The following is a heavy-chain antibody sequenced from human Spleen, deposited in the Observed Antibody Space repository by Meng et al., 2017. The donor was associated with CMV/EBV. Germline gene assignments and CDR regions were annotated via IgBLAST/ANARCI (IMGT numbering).Heavy chain of an antibody. J-gene: IGHJ6*02. V-gene: IGHV4-39*07. CDR3: ATDRKTQYYYYGMDV. D-gene: IGHD4-23*01. Sequence: GSLRLSCTVSGGSISSSSYYWGWIRQPPGKGLEWIGSIYYSGSTYYNPSLKSRVTISVDTSKNQFSLKLSSVTAADTAVYYCATDRKTQYYYYGMDVWGQGTTVTVSS. CDR2: IYYSGST. CDR1: GGSISSSSYY.